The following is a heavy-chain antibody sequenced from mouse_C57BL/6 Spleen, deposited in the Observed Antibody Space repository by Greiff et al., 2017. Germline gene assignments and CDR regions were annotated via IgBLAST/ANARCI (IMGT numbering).Heavy chain of an antibody. CDR2: IYPGSGST. J-gene: IGHJ4*01. V-gene: IGHV1-55*01. Sequence: VQLQQPGAELVKPGASVKMSCKASGYTFTSYWITWVKQRPGQGLEWIGDIYPGSGSTNYNEKFKSKATLTVDTSSSTAYMQRSSLTSEDSAVYYCATYDYDYAMDYWGQGTSVTVSS. D-gene: IGHD2-4*01. CDR1: GYTFTSYW. CDR3: ATYDYDYAMDY.